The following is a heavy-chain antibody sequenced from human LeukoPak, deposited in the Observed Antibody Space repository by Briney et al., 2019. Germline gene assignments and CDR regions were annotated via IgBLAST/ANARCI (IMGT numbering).Heavy chain of an antibody. D-gene: IGHD3-22*01. CDR2: ISSSSSTI. J-gene: IGHJ6*03. Sequence: GGSLRLSCAASGFTFSSYSMNWVRQAPGEGLEWVSYISSSSSTIYYADSVKGRFTISRDNAKNSLYLQMNSLRAEDTAVYYCARADDSSGYWPYYYYYMDVWGKGTTVTVSS. V-gene: IGHV3-48*01. CDR1: GFTFSSYS. CDR3: ARADDSSGYWPYYYYYMDV.